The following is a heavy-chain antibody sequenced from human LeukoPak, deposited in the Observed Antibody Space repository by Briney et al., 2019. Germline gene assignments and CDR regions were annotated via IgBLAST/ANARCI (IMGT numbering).Heavy chain of an antibody. CDR3: AREGKGRTFEY. D-gene: IGHD1-14*01. Sequence: SAKVSCKASGGTFSNYTISWVRQAPGQGLEWMGGIIPIFRMANFAQTFQGRVTITADESTTINYMELRSLRSEDTAVYYCAREGKGRTFEYWGQGTLVTVSS. V-gene: IGHV1-69*13. CDR1: GGTFSNYT. CDR2: IIPIFRMA. J-gene: IGHJ4*02.